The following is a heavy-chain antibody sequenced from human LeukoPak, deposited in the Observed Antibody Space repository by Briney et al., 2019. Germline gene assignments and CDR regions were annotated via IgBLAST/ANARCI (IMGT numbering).Heavy chain of an antibody. D-gene: IGHD7-27*01. V-gene: IGHV3-66*01. CDR3: ARDNWAFDY. CDR2: IYSGGST. CDR1: GFTFSDYY. Sequence: GGSLRLSCAASGFTFSDYYMSWIRQAPGKGLEWVSVIYSGGSTYYADSVKGRFTISRDNSKNTLYLQMNSLRAEDTAVYYCARDNWAFDYWGQGTLVTVSS. J-gene: IGHJ4*02.